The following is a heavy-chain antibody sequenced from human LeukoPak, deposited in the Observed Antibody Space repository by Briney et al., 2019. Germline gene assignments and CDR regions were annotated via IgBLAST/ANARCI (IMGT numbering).Heavy chain of an antibody. CDR2: ISSSGSAI. V-gene: IGHV3-48*03. CDR3: VRLSGTYYYTSGLDY. CDR1: GFTFNSYE. D-gene: IGHD3-10*01. J-gene: IGHJ4*02. Sequence: PGGSLRLSCAASGFTFNSYEMNWVRQAPGKGLEWVSYISSSGSAIYYADSVKGRFTISRDNAKNSLYLQMSSLRAEDTAVYYCVRLSGTYYYTSGLDYWGQGTLVTVSS.